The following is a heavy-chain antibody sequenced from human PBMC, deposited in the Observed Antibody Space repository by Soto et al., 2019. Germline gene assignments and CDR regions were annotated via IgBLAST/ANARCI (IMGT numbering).Heavy chain of an antibody. CDR3: ARDHSDFGELSAFDI. CDR1: GYTFTYYA. J-gene: IGHJ3*02. Sequence: ASVKVSCKASGYTFTYYAIHWVRQAPGQRLEWMGWINAGNGNTEYSQKFQGRVTITRDTSASTAYMELSSLRSEDTAVYYCARDHSDFGELSAFDIWGQGTTVTVSS. V-gene: IGHV1-3*01. D-gene: IGHD3-10*01. CDR2: INAGNGNT.